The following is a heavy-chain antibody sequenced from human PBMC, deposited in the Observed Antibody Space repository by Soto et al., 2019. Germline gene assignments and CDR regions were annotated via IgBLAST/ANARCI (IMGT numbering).Heavy chain of an antibody. CDR3: AHSLGEDWFDP. Sequence: QITLKESGPTLVKSTQTLTLTCTFSGFSLTTSGVGVGWIRQPPGKALEWLALIYWDDDKRYSPSLKIRLTITKDTSKNQVVLMMTNMDPVDTATYYCAHSLGEDWFDPWGQGTLVTVSS. V-gene: IGHV2-5*02. CDR1: GFSLTTSGVG. J-gene: IGHJ5*02. CDR2: IYWDDDK. D-gene: IGHD3-16*01.